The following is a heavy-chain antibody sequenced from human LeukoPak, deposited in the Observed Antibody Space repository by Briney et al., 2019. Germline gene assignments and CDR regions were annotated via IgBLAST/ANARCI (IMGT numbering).Heavy chain of an antibody. CDR3: ASHYSGSYGWFDP. CDR2: INPNSGGT. J-gene: IGHJ5*02. V-gene: IGHV1-2*02. Sequence: ASVKVSCKASGYTFTGCYMHWVRQAPGQGLEWMGWINPNSGGTNYAQKFQGRVTMTRDTSISTAYMELSRLRSDDTAVYYCASHYSGSYGWFDPWGQGTLVTVSS. D-gene: IGHD1-26*01. CDR1: GYTFTGCY.